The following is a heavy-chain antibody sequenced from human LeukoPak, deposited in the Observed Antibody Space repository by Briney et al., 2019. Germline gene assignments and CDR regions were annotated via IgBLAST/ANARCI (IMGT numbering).Heavy chain of an antibody. J-gene: IGHJ4*02. CDR2: ISSSSSYI. V-gene: IGHV3-21*01. CDR1: GFTFSSYS. Sequence: PGGSLRLSCAASGFTFSSYSMNWARQAPGKGLEWVSSISSSSSYIYYADSVKGRFTISRDNAKNSLYLQMNSLRAEDTAVYYCARDITMIVVVTSYFDYWGQGTLVAVSS. D-gene: IGHD3-22*01. CDR3: ARDITMIVVVTSYFDY.